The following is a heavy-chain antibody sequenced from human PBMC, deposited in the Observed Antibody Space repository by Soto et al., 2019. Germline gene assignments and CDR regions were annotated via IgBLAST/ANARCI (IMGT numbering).Heavy chain of an antibody. V-gene: IGHV4-39*01. CDR2: IYYSGST. D-gene: IGHD2-2*01. J-gene: IGHJ4*02. CDR1: GGSISSSSYY. Sequence: SETLSLTCTVSGGSISSSSYYWGWIRQPPGKGLEWIGSIYYSGSTNYNPSLKSRVTISVDTSKYQFSLRLSSVTAADTAVYYCARSYCDSASCYLFFAHWGQGTLVTVSS. CDR3: ARSYCDSASCYLFFAH.